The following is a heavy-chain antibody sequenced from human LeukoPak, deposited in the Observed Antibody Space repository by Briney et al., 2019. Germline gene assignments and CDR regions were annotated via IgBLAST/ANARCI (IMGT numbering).Heavy chain of an antibody. CDR2: IYYSGST. Sequence: SETLSLTCTVSGGSISSYYWSWIRQPPGKGLEWIGYIYYSGSTNYNPSLKSRVTISIDTSKNQFSLKLGSVTAADTAVYYCARRAPYCSGGSCYSGGYYYYMDVWGKGTTVTVSS. CDR1: GGSISSYY. J-gene: IGHJ6*03. D-gene: IGHD2-15*01. V-gene: IGHV4-59*08. CDR3: ARRAPYCSGGSCYSGGYYYYMDV.